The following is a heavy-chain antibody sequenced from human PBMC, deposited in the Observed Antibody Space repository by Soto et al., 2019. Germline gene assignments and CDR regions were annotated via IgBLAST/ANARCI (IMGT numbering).Heavy chain of an antibody. CDR2: ISYDGSNK. D-gene: IGHD6-13*01. Sequence: PGGSLRLSCAASGFTFSSYGMHWVRQAPGKGLEWVAVISYDGSNKYYADSVKGRFTISRDNSKNTLYLQMNSLRAEDTAVYYCAKEGSSSSWYVVGNYYYYYGMDVWGQGTTVTVSS. V-gene: IGHV3-30*18. J-gene: IGHJ6*02. CDR3: AKEGSSSSWYVVGNYYYYYGMDV. CDR1: GFTFSSYG.